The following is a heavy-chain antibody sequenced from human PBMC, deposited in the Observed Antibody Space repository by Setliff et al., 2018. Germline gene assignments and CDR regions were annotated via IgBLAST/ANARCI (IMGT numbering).Heavy chain of an antibody. Sequence: GESLKISCKGSGYSFTSYWIGWVRQMPGKGLEWMGIIYPGDSETRYSPSFQGQVTMSADKSISTAYLQWSGLKASDTAIYYCARRTGFAVAGFDHWGQGTLVTVSS. CDR1: GYSFTSYW. CDR2: IYPGDSET. V-gene: IGHV5-51*01. CDR3: ARRTGFAVAGFDH. D-gene: IGHD6-19*01. J-gene: IGHJ4*02.